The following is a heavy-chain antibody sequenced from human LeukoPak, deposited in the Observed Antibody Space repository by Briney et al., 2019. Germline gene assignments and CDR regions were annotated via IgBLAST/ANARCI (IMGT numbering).Heavy chain of an antibody. V-gene: IGHV5-51*01. CDR2: IYPGDSDT. CDR3: ARGELLWFGES. CDR1: GYSLTSYR. Sequence: GESLRISCKGSGYSLTSYRIGRVRQMPGKGLEWMGIIYPGDSDTRYSPSFQGQVTISADKSISTAYLQWSSLKASDTAMYYCARGELLWFGESWGQGTLVTVSS. J-gene: IGHJ4*02. D-gene: IGHD3-10*01.